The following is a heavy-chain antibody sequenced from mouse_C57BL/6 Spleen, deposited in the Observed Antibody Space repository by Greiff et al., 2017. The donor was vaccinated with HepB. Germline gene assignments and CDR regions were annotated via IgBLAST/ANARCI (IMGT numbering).Heavy chain of an antibody. CDR2: IDPANGNT. Sequence: DVKLVESVAELVRPGASVKLSCTASGFNIKNTYMHWVKQRPEQGLEWIGRIDPANGNTKYAPKFQGKATITADTSSNTAYLQLSSLTSEDTAIYYCARSPYDYDEGYAMDYWGQGTSVTVSS. D-gene: IGHD2-4*01. CDR3: ARSPYDYDEGYAMDY. J-gene: IGHJ4*01. V-gene: IGHV14-3*01. CDR1: GFNIKNTY.